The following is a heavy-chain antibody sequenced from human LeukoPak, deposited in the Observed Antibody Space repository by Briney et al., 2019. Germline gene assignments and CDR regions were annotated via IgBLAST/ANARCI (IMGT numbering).Heavy chain of an antibody. V-gene: IGHV3-48*01. CDR1: EFTFSSYS. Sequence: GGSLRLSCAASEFTFSSYSMKWVRQAPGKGLEWVSYISDSSAMYYADSVRGRFTISRENDKNSLFLQMNSLRAEDTAVYYCARDGGYSGYDADCWGQGTLVTVSS. CDR3: ARDGGYSGYDADC. J-gene: IGHJ4*02. D-gene: IGHD5-12*01. CDR2: ISDSSAM.